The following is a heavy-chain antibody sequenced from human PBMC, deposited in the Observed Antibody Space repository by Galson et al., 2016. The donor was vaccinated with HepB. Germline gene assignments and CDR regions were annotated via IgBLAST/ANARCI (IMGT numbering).Heavy chain of an antibody. CDR3: ARDVVGAAFDS. CDR1: RLTFSSYE. D-gene: IGHD1-26*01. V-gene: IGHV3-48*03. Sequence: SLRLSCAASRLTFSSYEMSWVRQGPGKGLEWVSYIGRSGSPIYYADSVQGRFTISRDNAKNSLYLQMNSLRAEDTAVYYCARDVVGAAFDSWGQGTLVTVSS. CDR2: IGRSGSPI. J-gene: IGHJ4*02.